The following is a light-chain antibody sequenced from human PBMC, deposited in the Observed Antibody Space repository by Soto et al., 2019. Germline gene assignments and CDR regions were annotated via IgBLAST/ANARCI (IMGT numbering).Light chain of an antibody. V-gene: IGLV3-21*04. CDR2: YDS. CDR1: NIGSKS. CDR3: QVWDSSSDHYV. Sequence: SYELTQPPSVSVAPGKTARITCGGTNIGSKSVHWYQQKPGQAPVLVIYYDSDRPSGSPERFSGSNSGNTATLTISRVEAADEADYYCQVWDSSSDHYVFGTGTKLTVL. J-gene: IGLJ1*01.